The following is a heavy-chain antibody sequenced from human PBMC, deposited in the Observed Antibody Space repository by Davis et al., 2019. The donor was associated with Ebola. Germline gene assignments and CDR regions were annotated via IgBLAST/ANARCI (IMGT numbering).Heavy chain of an antibody. CDR3: ARGSVLVVYAMPSPVDY. D-gene: IGHD2-8*02. J-gene: IGHJ4*02. CDR2: MNPKNGNT. CDR1: GYTFTTYD. V-gene: IGHV1-8*01. Sequence: ASVKVSCKASGYTFTTYDITWVRQATGQGLEWMGWMNPKNGNTGYAQKFQGRVTMTSNTSISTAYMELNSLRSEDTAVYYCARGSVLVVYAMPSPVDYWGQGTLVTVSS.